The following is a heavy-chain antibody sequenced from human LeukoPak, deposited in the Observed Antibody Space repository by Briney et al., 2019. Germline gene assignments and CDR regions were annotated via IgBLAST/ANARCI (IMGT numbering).Heavy chain of an antibody. V-gene: IGHV1-2*02. J-gene: IGHJ6*02. CDR2: INPNSGGT. Sequence: ASVKVSCKASGYTFTGYYIHWVRQAPGQGLAWMGWINPNSGGTKYAQKFQGRVTMTRDTSIRTAYMELSRLRSDDTAVYYCARDPMGTMPTEYYYYGMDVWGQGTTVTVSS. D-gene: IGHD2-2*01. CDR3: ARDPMGTMPTEYYYYGMDV. CDR1: GYTFTGYY.